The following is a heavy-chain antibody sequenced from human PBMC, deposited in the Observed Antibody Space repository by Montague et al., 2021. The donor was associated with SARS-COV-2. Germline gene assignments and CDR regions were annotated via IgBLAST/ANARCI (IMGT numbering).Heavy chain of an antibody. Sequence: SLRLSCAASGFTFSSYAMSWVRQAPGKGLEWVSTISISDGNTYYADSVKGRFTISRDNSENMLYLQMNSLRAEDTAVYYCAKEQYSSSWSDFDYWGQGTVVAVSS. CDR3: AKEQYSSSWSDFDY. J-gene: IGHJ4*02. V-gene: IGHV3-23*01. CDR1: GFTFSSYA. CDR2: ISISDGNT. D-gene: IGHD6-13*01.